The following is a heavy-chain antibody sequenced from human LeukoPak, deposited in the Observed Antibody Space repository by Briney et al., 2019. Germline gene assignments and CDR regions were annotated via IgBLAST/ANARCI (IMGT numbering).Heavy chain of an antibody. Sequence: SVKVSCKASGGTLSSYAISWVRQAPGQGLEWMGRIIPIFGIANYAQKFQGRVTITADKSTSTAYMELSSLRSEDTAVYYCARAVTLGNLYYFDYWGQGTLVTVSS. J-gene: IGHJ4*02. V-gene: IGHV1-69*04. CDR1: GGTLSSYA. D-gene: IGHD3-16*01. CDR3: ARAVTLGNLYYFDY. CDR2: IIPIFGIA.